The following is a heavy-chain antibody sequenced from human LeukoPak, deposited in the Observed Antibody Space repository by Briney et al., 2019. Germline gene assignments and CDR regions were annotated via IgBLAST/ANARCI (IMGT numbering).Heavy chain of an antibody. J-gene: IGHJ4*02. D-gene: IGHD3-22*01. V-gene: IGHV1-2*02. CDR1: GYTFTGYY. CDR2: LNPNSAAT. Sequence: ASVKVSCKASGYTFTGYYMHWVRRAPGQGLEWMGWLNPNSAATSYAQKFQGRVTMTRDTSISTAYMELSTLTSDDTAVYYCARGGEWYYDSSTYRLFDYWGQGTLVTVSS. CDR3: ARGGEWYYDSSTYRLFDY.